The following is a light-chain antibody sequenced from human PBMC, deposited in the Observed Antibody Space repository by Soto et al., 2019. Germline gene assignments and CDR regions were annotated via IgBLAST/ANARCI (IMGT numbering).Light chain of an antibody. V-gene: IGKV1-5*03. J-gene: IGKJ1*01. Sequence: DIQMTQSPSTLSASVGDRVTITCRASQSISSWLAWYQQKPGKAPKLLIYAASSLQSGVPSRFGGGGSGTEFTLTISSLQPDDFATYYCQQYNSYSRTFGQGTKVDIK. CDR1: QSISSW. CDR3: QQYNSYSRT. CDR2: AAS.